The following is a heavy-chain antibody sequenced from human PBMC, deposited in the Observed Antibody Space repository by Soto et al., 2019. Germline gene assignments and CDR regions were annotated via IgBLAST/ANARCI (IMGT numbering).Heavy chain of an antibody. Sequence: GASVKVSCKASGGTFSSYAISWVRQAPGQGLEWMGGIIPIFGTANYAQKFQGRVTITADESTSTAYMELSSLRSEDTAVYYCARQNPNDSSGYPLSWGQGTLVTVSS. J-gene: IGHJ4*02. CDR2: IIPIFGTA. D-gene: IGHD3-22*01. V-gene: IGHV1-69*13. CDR3: ARQNPNDSSGYPLS. CDR1: GGTFSSYA.